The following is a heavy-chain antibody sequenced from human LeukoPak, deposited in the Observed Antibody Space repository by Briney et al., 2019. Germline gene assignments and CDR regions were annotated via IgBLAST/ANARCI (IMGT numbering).Heavy chain of an antibody. CDR3: ASHLTGYSSGWYNY. CDR1: GGSFSGYY. CDR2: INHSGST. J-gene: IGHJ4*02. D-gene: IGHD6-19*01. Sequence: SETLSLTCAVYGGSFSGYYWSWIRQPPGKGLEWLGEINHSGSTNCNPSLKSRVTISVDTSKNQFSLKLSSVTAADTAVYYCASHLTGYSSGWYNYWGQGTLVTVSS. V-gene: IGHV4-34*01.